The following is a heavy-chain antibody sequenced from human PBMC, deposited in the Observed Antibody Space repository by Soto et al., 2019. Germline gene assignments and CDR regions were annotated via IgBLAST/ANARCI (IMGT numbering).Heavy chain of an antibody. V-gene: IGHV1-69*02. CDR2: IIPILGIA. CDR1: GGTFSSYT. D-gene: IGHD2-15*01. CDR3: ARGNCSGGSCLNYYYMDV. Sequence: QVQLVQSGAEVKKPGSSVKVSCKASGGTFSSYTISWVRQAPGQGLEWMGRIIPILGIANYAQKFQGRVTITADKSTSTAYMELSSLRSGDTGGDYCARGNCSGGSCLNYYYMDVWGKGTTVTVSS. J-gene: IGHJ6*03.